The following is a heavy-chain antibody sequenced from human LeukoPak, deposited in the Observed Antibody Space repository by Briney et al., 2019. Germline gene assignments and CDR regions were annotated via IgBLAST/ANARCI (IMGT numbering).Heavy chain of an antibody. CDR3: ARHGSGSSSSWYDN. J-gene: IGHJ5*02. CDR2: IYYSGLP. CDR1: GGSIRSRSYY. D-gene: IGHD6-13*01. Sequence: SETLSLTCTVSGGSIRSRSYYWGWIRQPPGKGMEWIGSIYYSGLPYNNPSLKSRVTISVDTSKNQFSLKVSSVSAADTAVYYCARHGSGSSSSWYDNWGQGTLVTVSS. V-gene: IGHV4-39*01.